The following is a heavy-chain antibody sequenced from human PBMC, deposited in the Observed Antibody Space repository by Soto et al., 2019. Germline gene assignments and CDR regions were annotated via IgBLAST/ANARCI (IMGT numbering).Heavy chain of an antibody. Sequence: LSLTCTVSGGSISSGGYYWSWIRQHPGKGLEWIGYIYYSGSTYYNPSLKSRVTISVDTSKNQFSLKLSSVTAADTAVYYCARAPSGSYYRGSWFDPWGQGTLVTVYS. CDR1: GGSISSGGYY. V-gene: IGHV4-31*03. J-gene: IGHJ5*02. CDR3: ARAPSGSYYRGSWFDP. D-gene: IGHD3-10*01. CDR2: IYYSGST.